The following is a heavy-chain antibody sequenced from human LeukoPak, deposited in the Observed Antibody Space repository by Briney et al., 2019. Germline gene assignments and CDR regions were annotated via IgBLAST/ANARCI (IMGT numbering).Heavy chain of an antibody. CDR1: GFTFSSYA. CDR2: ISYDGSNK. V-gene: IGHV3-30-3*01. CDR3: ARVPYSSSWVPPYYYYYGMDV. J-gene: IGHJ6*02. Sequence: GGSLRLSCAASGFTFSSYAMHWVRQAPGKGLEWMAVISYDGSNKYYADSVKGRFTISRDNSKNTLYLQMNSLRAEDTAVYYCARVPYSSSWVPPYYYYYGMDVWGQGTTVTVSS. D-gene: IGHD6-13*01.